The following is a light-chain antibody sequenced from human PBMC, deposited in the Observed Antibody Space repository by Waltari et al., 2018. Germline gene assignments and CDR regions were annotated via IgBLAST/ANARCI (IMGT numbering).Light chain of an antibody. J-gene: IGKJ1*01. CDR3: QQYNTYSTSWT. CDR2: KAS. Sequence: DIQMTQSPSTLSASVGDRVTITCRASQSISDWLAWYQQKPGKAPKVLIYKASTLESGVPSRFSGSRSGTEFTLTISSLQPDDFATYYCQQYNTYSTSWTFGQGTKVEIK. V-gene: IGKV1-5*03. CDR1: QSISDW.